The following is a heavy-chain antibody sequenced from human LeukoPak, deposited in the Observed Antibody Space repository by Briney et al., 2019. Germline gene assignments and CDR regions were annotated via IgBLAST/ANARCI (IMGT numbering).Heavy chain of an antibody. CDR2: ISSSSSYI. J-gene: IGHJ6*02. CDR1: GFTFSSYS. Sequence: NPGGSLRLSCAASGFTFSSYSMNWVRQAPGKGLEWVLSISSSSSYIYYADSVKGRFTISRDNAKNSLYLRMNSLRAEDTAVYYCARAYERSMDVWGQGTTVTVSS. D-gene: IGHD3-22*01. CDR3: ARAYERSMDV. V-gene: IGHV3-21*01.